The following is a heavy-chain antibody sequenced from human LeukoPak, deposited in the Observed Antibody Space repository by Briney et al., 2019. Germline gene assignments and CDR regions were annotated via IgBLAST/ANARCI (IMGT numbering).Heavy chain of an antibody. CDR3: AGTISIWYYFDY. CDR1: GGSFSGYY. Sequence: SETLSLTCAVYGGSFSGYYWSWIRQPPGKGLEWIGEINHSGSTNYNPSLKSRVTISVDTSKNQFSLKLSSVTAADTAVYYCAGTISIWYYFDYWGQGTLVTVSS. V-gene: IGHV4-34*01. CDR2: INHSGST. J-gene: IGHJ4*02. D-gene: IGHD6-13*01.